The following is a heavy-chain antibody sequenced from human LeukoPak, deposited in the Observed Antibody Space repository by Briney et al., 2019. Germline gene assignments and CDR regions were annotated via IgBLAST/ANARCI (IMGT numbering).Heavy chain of an antibody. Sequence: SETLSLTCSVSGGSISDFYWSWIRQPAGKGLEWIGRIYTSGNTNYNPSLKSRVTMSLDVSKNQFSLKLSSVTAADTAVYYCARDEDYGDYKFWGQGALVLVSS. J-gene: IGHJ4*02. CDR2: IYTSGNT. CDR3: ARDEDYGDYKF. V-gene: IGHV4-4*07. CDR1: GGSISDFY. D-gene: IGHD4-17*01.